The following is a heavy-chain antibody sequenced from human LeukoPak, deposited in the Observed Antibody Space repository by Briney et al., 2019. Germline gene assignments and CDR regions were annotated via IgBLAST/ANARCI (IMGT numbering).Heavy chain of an antibody. CDR2: INHSGST. J-gene: IGHJ4*02. D-gene: IGHD6-19*01. Sequence: SETLSLTCAVYGGSFSGYYWSWIRQPPGKGLEWIGGINHSGSTNYNPSLKSRVTTSVDTSKNQFSLKLSSVTAADTAVYYCARLPNSSGWYEVDYWGQGTLVTVSS. CDR3: ARLPNSSGWYEVDY. V-gene: IGHV4-34*01. CDR1: GGSFSGYY.